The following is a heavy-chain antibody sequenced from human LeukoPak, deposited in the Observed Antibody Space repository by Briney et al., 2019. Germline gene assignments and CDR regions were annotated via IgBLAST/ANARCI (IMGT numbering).Heavy chain of an antibody. CDR3: ARDHCDDAACYPFDR. J-gene: IGHJ5*02. CDR1: NGSFNYYY. V-gene: IGHV4-4*07. Sequence: PSETLSLTCNVSNGSFNYYYGSWIRQPAGKGLEWIGRVYVGGITNYNPSLKSRVSMSLDTSKRQFSLTLKSVTAADTAIYYCARDHCDDAACYPFDRWGQGTLVTVSS. D-gene: IGHD3-16*02. CDR2: VYVGGIT.